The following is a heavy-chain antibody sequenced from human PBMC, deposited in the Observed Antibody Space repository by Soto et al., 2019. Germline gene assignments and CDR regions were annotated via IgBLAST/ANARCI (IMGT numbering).Heavy chain of an antibody. CDR1: GYTFTRHG. V-gene: IGHV1-18*04. CDR3: ASVLELHYYYGMDV. D-gene: IGHD1-7*01. Sequence: ASVKVSCKASGYTFTRHGISWVRQAPGQGLEWMGWISGYNGDTKYAQKFQGRVTITADESTSTAYMELSSLRSEDTAVYYCASVLELHYYYGMDVWGQGTTVTVSS. J-gene: IGHJ6*02. CDR2: ISGYNGDT.